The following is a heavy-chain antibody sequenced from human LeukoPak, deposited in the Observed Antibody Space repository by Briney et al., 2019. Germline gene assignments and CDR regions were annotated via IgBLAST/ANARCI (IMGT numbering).Heavy chain of an antibody. CDR1: GGSISGGGHY. D-gene: IGHD3-10*01. V-gene: IGHV4-39*02. CDR3: ARSIKEENWFDP. Sequence: PSETLSLTCTVSGGSISGGGHYWGWIRQPPGKGLEWIGSIYYSGSTYYNPSLKSRVTISVDTSENHFSLKLSSVTAADTAVYYCARSIKEENWFDPWGQGTLVTVSS. J-gene: IGHJ5*02. CDR2: IYYSGST.